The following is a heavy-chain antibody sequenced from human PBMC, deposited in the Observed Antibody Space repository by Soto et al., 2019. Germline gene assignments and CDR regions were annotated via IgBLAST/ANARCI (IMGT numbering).Heavy chain of an antibody. CDR1: GFSFASYS. Sequence: GGSLRLSCAASGFSFASYSMNWLRQAPGKGLEWVSSISSKPNRTSFYIHYAESVKGRFTISRDNAKNSLYLQMNSLRAEDTAVYYCARDGLSRYSSSWYYYYYGMDVWGQGTTVTVSS. V-gene: IGHV3-21*04. J-gene: IGHJ6*02. CDR2: ISSKPNRTSFYI. CDR3: ARDGLSRYSSSWYYYYYGMDV. D-gene: IGHD6-13*01.